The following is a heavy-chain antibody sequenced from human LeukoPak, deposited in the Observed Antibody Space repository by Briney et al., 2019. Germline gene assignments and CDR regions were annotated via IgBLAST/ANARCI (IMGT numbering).Heavy chain of an antibody. V-gene: IGHV3-53*01. CDR1: GFTISGNY. Sequence: GGSLRLSCAASGFTISGNYMAWVRQAPVKGLEWVSVVSGGGTTDYADSVKGRFTISRDDSKNTLYLQMNSLRAEDTAVYYCARAPAGHVLDFWGQASLVTVSS. J-gene: IGHJ4*02. CDR3: ARAPAGHVLDF. CDR2: VSGGGTT. D-gene: IGHD6-6*01.